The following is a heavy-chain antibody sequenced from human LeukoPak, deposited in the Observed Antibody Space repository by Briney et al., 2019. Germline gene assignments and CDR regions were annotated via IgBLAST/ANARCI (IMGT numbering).Heavy chain of an antibody. V-gene: IGHV4-39*07. D-gene: IGHD2-2*01. CDR2: IYYSGST. CDR1: GGSISSSSYY. Sequence: SETLSLTCTVSGGSISSSSYYWGWIRQPPGKGLEWIGSIYYSGSTYYNPSLKSRVTISVDTSKNQFSLKLNSVSAADTAVYYCARLTVPLRFDPWGQGTLVTVSS. J-gene: IGHJ5*02. CDR3: ARLTVPLRFDP.